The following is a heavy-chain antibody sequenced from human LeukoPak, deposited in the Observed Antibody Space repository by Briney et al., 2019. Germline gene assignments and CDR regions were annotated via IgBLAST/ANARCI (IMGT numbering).Heavy chain of an antibody. CDR2: MSYSGST. CDR3: ARVWTVAGNRWFDP. D-gene: IGHD6-19*01. CDR1: GGSISSSGYY. J-gene: IGHJ5*02. V-gene: IGHV4-39*02. Sequence: SETLSLTCTVSGGSISSSGYYWGWIRQPPGKGLECIGIMSYSGSTYYNPSLKSRVAMSIDKSKNQFSLKLTSVTAADTAVYYCARVWTVAGNRWFDPWGQGTLVTVSS.